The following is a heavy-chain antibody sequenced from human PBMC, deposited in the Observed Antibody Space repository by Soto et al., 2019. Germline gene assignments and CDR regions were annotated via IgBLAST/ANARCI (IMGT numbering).Heavy chain of an antibody. CDR2: ISGGGSST. CDR1: GFTLRSYA. V-gene: IGHV3-23*01. Sequence: GGSLRLSCAASGFTLRSYAMSWVRQAPGKGLEWVSAISGGGSSTYYADSVRGRFTISIDNSRSTLYLRMSSLRAEDTAVYYCAKDRRNGALEDYDYWGQGTLVTVSS. D-gene: IGHD4-17*01. J-gene: IGHJ4*02. CDR3: AKDRRNGALEDYDY.